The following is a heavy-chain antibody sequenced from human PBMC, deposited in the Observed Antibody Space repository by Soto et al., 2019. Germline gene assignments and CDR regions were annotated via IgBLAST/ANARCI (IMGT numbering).Heavy chain of an antibody. D-gene: IGHD4-17*01. Sequence: GGRLSPCCETAGLTFISYARNCVVQAQGMGLGWVAVISYDGSNKYYADSVKGRFTISRDNSKNTLYLQMNSLRAEDTAVYYCARDLPTYDDGDYGHYGMDVWRQGTTVTVSS. J-gene: IGHJ6*02. CDR1: GLTFISYA. CDR3: ARDLPTYDDGDYGHYGMDV. V-gene: IGHV3-30-3*01. CDR2: ISYDGSNK.